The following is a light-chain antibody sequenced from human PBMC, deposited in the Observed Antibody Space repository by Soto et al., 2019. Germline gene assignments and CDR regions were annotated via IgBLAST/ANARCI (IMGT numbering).Light chain of an antibody. CDR3: AAWDDSLKAVV. V-gene: IGLV1-44*01. J-gene: IGLJ2*01. CDR1: SSNIGSNT. CDR2: SNN. Sequence: QSVMTQPPSASGTPGQRVTISCSGSSSNIGSNTVNWYQQLPGTAPKLLIYSNNQRPSGVPDRFSGSKSGTSASLAISGLQSEDEAHYYCAAWDDSLKAVVFGGGTKLTVL.